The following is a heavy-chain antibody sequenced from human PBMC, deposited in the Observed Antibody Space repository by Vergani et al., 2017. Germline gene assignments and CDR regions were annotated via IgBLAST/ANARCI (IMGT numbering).Heavy chain of an antibody. CDR1: GFTFSSYA. Sequence: EVQLLESGGGLVQPGGSLRLSCAASGFTFSSYAMSWVRQAPGKGLEWVSAISGSGGSTYYADSVKGRFTISRDNSKNTLYLQMNSLRAEDTAVYYCARAPTFDSTIQVFDYWGQGTLVTVSS. J-gene: IGHJ4*02. CDR2: ISGSGGST. D-gene: IGHD2/OR15-2a*01. V-gene: IGHV3-23*01. CDR3: ARAPTFDSTIQVFDY.